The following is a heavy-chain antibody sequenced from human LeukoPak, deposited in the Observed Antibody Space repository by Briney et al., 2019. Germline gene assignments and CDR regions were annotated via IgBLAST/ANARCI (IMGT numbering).Heavy chain of an antibody. CDR1: VYGFTGYY. CDR2: INPNSGGT. Sequence: ASVKVSRKTSVYGFTGYYIQWVRQAPGQGLEWMRWINPNSGGTNYAQKLGRVTMTRDTSISTAYMELIRLTSDDTAVYYCAKGTESYYYFYYMDVWGKGTTVTASS. V-gene: IGHV1-2*02. CDR3: AKGTESYYYFYYMDV. J-gene: IGHJ6*03. D-gene: IGHD3/OR15-3a*01.